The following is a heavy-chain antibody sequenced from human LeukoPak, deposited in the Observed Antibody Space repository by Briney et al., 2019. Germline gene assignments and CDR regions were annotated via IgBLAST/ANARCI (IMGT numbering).Heavy chain of an antibody. V-gene: IGHV3-30-3*01. Sequence: GGSLRLSCAASGFTFSSYAMHWVRQAPGKGLEGVAVISYDGSNKYYADSVKGRFTISRDNSKNTLYLQMNSLRAEDTAVYYCARQGISTAFDYWGQGTLVTVSS. D-gene: IGHD3-3*02. CDR3: ARQGISTAFDY. CDR1: GFTFSSYA. J-gene: IGHJ4*02. CDR2: ISYDGSNK.